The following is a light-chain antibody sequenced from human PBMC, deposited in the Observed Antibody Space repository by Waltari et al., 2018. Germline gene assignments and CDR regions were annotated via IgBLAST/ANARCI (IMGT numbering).Light chain of an antibody. Sequence: DIQMTQSPSSLSASVGDRVTISCRASQNITNSLNWYQQKPGKAPRLLIYAASSLQGGVPSRFSASGSGTEFTLTISSLQPDDFATYYCQQSYSTPYTFGQGTKLEIK. CDR3: QQSYSTPYT. J-gene: IGKJ2*01. V-gene: IGKV1-39*01. CDR2: AAS. CDR1: QNITNS.